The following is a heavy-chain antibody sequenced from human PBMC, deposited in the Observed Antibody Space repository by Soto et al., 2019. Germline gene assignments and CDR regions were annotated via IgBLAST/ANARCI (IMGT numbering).Heavy chain of an antibody. Sequence: QVQLQQWGAGLLKPSETLSLTCAVYGGSFSGYYWSWIRQPPGKGLEWIGEINHSGSTNYNPSLKGRVTISVNTSKNQFSLKLCSVTAADTAVYYCARSARPDGMDVWGQGTTVTVSS. J-gene: IGHJ6*02. CDR1: GGSFSGYY. CDR2: INHSGST. V-gene: IGHV4-34*01. CDR3: ARSARPDGMDV.